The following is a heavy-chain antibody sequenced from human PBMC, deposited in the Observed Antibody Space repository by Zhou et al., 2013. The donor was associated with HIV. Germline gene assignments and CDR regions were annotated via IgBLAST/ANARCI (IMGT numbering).Heavy chain of an antibody. J-gene: IGHJ4*02. Sequence: QVQLVQSGAEVKKPGSSVKISCTTSGAPFSSFAFNWMRQAPGQGLEWVGGIIPILGTPNYAQKFLGRVAITADEPSGTVYLELSGLRSADTAVYYCATKSVSGGINYWGQGTLVTVSS. CDR2: IIPILGTP. CDR3: ATKSVSGGINY. V-gene: IGHV1-69*11. D-gene: IGHD2-15*01. CDR1: GAPFSSFA.